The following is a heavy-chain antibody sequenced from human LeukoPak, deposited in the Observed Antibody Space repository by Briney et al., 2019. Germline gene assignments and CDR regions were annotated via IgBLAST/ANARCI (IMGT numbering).Heavy chain of an antibody. CDR1: GFTVSSNY. V-gene: IGHV3-53*01. J-gene: IGHJ4*02. D-gene: IGHD6-19*01. CDR2: IYSGGST. Sequence: GGSLRLSCAASGFTVSSNYMSWVRQAPGKGLEWVSVIYSGGSTYYADSVKGGFTISRDNSKNTLYLQMNSLRAEDTAVYYCARVSSSGWEYLIDYWGQGTLVTVSS. CDR3: ARVSSSGWEYLIDY.